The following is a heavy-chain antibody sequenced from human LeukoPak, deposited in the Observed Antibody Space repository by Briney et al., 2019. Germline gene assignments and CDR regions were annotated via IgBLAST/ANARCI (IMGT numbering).Heavy chain of an antibody. Sequence: GASVKVSCKASGYTFTGYYMHLVRQATGQGLEWMGWINPNSGGTNYVQKFQGRVTMTRDTSISTAYMELSRLRPDDTAVYYCARGFYDFWSGPGRGWFDPWGQGTLVTVSS. CDR1: GYTFTGYY. CDR3: ARGFYDFWSGPGRGWFDP. CDR2: INPNSGGT. V-gene: IGHV1-2*02. J-gene: IGHJ5*02. D-gene: IGHD3-3*01.